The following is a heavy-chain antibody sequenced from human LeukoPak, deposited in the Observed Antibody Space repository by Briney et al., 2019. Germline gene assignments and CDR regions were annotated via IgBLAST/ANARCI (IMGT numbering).Heavy chain of an antibody. CDR2: INAGNGDT. D-gene: IGHD5-18*01. CDR3: ARESPQRSGYSYPH. J-gene: IGHJ4*02. CDR1: GYTFTSYA. Sequence: GASVKVSCKASGYTFTSYAVHWVRQAPGQRLEWMGWINAGNGDTRYSQKFQGRVTITTDTSASTSYMELSSLRSEDTAVYYCARESPQRSGYSYPHWGQGTPVTVSS. V-gene: IGHV1-3*01.